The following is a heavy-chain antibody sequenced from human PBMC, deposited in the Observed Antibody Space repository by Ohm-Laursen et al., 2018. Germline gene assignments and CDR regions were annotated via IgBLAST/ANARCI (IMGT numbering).Heavy chain of an antibody. CDR3: ALTIMGY. D-gene: IGHD3-9*01. CDR2: ISSSSSYI. CDR1: GFTFSSCS. V-gene: IGHV3-21*01. J-gene: IGHJ4*02. Sequence: SLRLSCSASGFTFSSCSMSWVRQAPGKGLEGVSSISSSSSYIYYADSVKGRFTISRDNAKNTLYLQMNSLRAEDTAVYYCALTIMGYWGQGTLVTVSS.